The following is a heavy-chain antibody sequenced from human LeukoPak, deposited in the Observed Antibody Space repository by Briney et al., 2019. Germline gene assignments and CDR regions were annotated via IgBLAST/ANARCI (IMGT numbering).Heavy chain of an antibody. D-gene: IGHD3-16*02. J-gene: IGHJ6*03. Sequence: SVKVSCKASGGTFSSYAISWVRQAPGQGLEWMGGIIPIFGTANYAQKFQGRVTITADESTSTAYMELSSLRSEDTAVYYCARVDSYYDYVWGSYRYIGYYCYYMDVWGKGTTVTISS. CDR2: IIPIFGTA. CDR1: GGTFSSYA. V-gene: IGHV1-69*13. CDR3: ARVDSYYDYVWGSYRYIGYYCYYMDV.